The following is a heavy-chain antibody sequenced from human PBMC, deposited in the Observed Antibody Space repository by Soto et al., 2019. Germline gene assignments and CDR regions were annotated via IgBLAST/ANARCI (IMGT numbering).Heavy chain of an antibody. CDR1: GFTLSSNA. V-gene: IGHV3-23*01. J-gene: IGHJ4*02. CDR2: IRGIGGST. CDR3: AYFILFSIVGPTIFDY. D-gene: IGHD1-26*01. Sequence: GGSLRLACAVSGFTLSSNAMSWVRHAPKKGMEWVSAIRGIGGSTYYADSVKGRFTISRDNSKHTLYLQMNSQRAEDTAVSYFAYFILFSIVGPTIFDYWGQRTLVTVSS.